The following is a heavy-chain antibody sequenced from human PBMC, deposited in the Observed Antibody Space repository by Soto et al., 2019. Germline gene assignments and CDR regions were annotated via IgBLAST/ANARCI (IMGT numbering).Heavy chain of an antibody. CDR3: ARAGGCSGGICYGAFDI. D-gene: IGHD2-15*01. CDR1: GGSISRYY. Sequence: QVQLQESGPGLVKPSETLSLTCSVSGGSISRYYWNWIRQPPGKGLEWIGFIYDSENSNYNPSLKSLVTISIDTSKNQFSLKLNSVTAADTAVYYCARAGGCSGGICYGAFDIWGQGTMVTVSS. J-gene: IGHJ3*02. V-gene: IGHV4-59*01. CDR2: IYDSENS.